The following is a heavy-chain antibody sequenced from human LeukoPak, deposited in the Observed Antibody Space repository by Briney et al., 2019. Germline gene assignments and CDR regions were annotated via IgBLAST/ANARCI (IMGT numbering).Heavy chain of an antibody. D-gene: IGHD6-19*01. CDR1: GFTFSSYA. J-gene: IGHJ4*02. CDR2: ISGSGGNT. CDR3: AKDGKGAPVAGTGYFDY. Sequence: GSLILSCAASGFTFSSYAMSWGRQAPGKGLEWVSVISGSGGNTYYADSVKGRFTIARDNSKNTLYLQMNSLRAEDTAIYYCAKDGKGAPVAGTGYFDYWGQGTLVTVSS. V-gene: IGHV3-23*01.